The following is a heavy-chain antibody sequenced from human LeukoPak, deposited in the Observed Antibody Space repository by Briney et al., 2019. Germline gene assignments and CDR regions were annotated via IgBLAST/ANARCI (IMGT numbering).Heavy chain of an antibody. D-gene: IGHD5-18*01. CDR1: VGSISSYY. V-gene: IGHV4-59*08. CDR3: AIQGYNYGTGRYNWFDP. Sequence: SETLSLTCTVAVGSISSYYWSWIRQPPGKGLEWIGYMYYSGSTNYNPSLKTRLTISVDTSKNQNSLKLSSVTAADTAVYYCAIQGYNYGTGRYNWFDPWGQGILVTVSS. CDR2: MYYSGST. J-gene: IGHJ5*02.